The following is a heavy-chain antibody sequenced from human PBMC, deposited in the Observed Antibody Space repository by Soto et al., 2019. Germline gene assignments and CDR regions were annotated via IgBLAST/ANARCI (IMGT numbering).Heavy chain of an antibody. V-gene: IGHV3-30*04. CDR3: ARAPVYYDSTGIDY. J-gene: IGHJ4*02. CDR2: ISYDGRNK. CDR1: RLTFSSYT. Sequence: PGVSLRLSCSASRLTFSSYTMHWFRQAPCKGLEWVAVISYDGRNKYYADSVKGRFTISRDNSKNTLYLQMNSLRAEDTAVYYCARAPVYYDSTGIDYWGQGTLVTVSS. D-gene: IGHD3-22*01.